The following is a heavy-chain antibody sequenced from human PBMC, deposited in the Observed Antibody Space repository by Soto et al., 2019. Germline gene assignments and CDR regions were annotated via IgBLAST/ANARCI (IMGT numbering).Heavy chain of an antibody. J-gene: IGHJ4*02. D-gene: IGHD2-21*02. CDR1: GDTFTGYY. Sequence: QVQLIQSGAEVKKPGASVKVTCKASGDTFTGYYIHWVRQAPGQGLEWMGTVNPSGGHTTYAQHFLGRVTMTRDTSTSTLYMELTSLTSEDTAVYYSARGGHVVVVTAALDYWGQGTLVTVSS. CDR2: VNPSGGHT. CDR3: ARGGHVVVVTAALDY. V-gene: IGHV1-46*01.